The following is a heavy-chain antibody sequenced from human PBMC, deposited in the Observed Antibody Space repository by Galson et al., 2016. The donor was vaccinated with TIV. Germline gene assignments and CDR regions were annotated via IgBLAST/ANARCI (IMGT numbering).Heavy chain of an antibody. V-gene: IGHV4-34*01. CDR3: ARQVTTRPRAGLDV. Sequence: ETLSLTCTAYGGSFSGYSWTWIHQPPGKGLEWIGEINQSGSTIHNPSLKSRIKISVDTSKHQFSLRLSSLTAADTAVYFCARQVTTRPRAGLDVWGQGTTVTVSS. D-gene: IGHD4-17*01. J-gene: IGHJ6*02. CDR2: INQSGST. CDR1: GGSFSGYS.